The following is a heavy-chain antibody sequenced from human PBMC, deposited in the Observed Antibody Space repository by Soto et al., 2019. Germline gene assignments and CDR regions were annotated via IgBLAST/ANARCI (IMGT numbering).Heavy chain of an antibody. D-gene: IGHD1-7*01. J-gene: IGHJ3*02. Sequence: EVQLVESGGDLVQPGGSLRLSCAASGFTFESDNMNWVRQAPGKGPEGVSYVSVRSKSTHYAESVKGRFTISRDDAKSSLYLQMNSLRAEDTAVYYCVRDHGRWDGNYDAFDIWGQGTMVTVSS. CDR3: VRDHGRWDGNYDAFDI. CDR1: GFTFESDN. V-gene: IGHV3-48*01. CDR2: VSVRSKST.